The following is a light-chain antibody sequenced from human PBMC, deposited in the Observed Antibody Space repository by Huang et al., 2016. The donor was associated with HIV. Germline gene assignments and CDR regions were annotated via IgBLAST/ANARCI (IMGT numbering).Light chain of an antibody. CDR3: QQYNDWPRS. J-gene: IGKJ1*01. V-gene: IGKV3-15*01. CDR1: QNINTN. Sequence: EIVMTQSPGTLSVAPGERATLSCRASQNINTNLAWFQQQPGQAPRLLIYAAATRTADFPARCSGSGSRTEFTLTISSLQSEDIAVYYCQQYNDWPRSFGQGTKVEIK. CDR2: AAA.